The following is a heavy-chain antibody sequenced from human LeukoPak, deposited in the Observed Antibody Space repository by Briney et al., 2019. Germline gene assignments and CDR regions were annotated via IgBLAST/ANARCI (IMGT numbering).Heavy chain of an antibody. CDR2: ISSSSSYI. CDR3: ARDTGYSYGMDY. J-gene: IGHJ4*02. Sequence: GGSLRLSCAASGFTFSSYSMNWVRQAPGKGLEWVSSISSSSSYIYYADSVKGRFTISRDNAKNSLYLQMNSPRAEDTAVYYCARDTGYSYGMDYWGQGTLVTVSS. D-gene: IGHD5-18*01. V-gene: IGHV3-21*01. CDR1: GFTFSSYS.